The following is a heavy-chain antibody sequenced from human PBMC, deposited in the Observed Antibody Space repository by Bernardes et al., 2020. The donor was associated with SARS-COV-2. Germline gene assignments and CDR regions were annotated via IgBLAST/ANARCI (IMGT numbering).Heavy chain of an antibody. CDR2: ISWNSGSI. Sequence: GGSLRLSCAASGFTFDDYAMHWVRQAPGKGLEWVSGISWNSGSIGYADSVKGRFTISRDNAKNSLYLQMNSLRAEDTALYYCAKDNDDGYKSDYYYGMDVWGQGTTVTVSS. CDR1: GFTFDDYA. D-gene: IGHD5-12*01. CDR3: AKDNDDGYKSDYYYGMDV. V-gene: IGHV3-9*01. J-gene: IGHJ6*02.